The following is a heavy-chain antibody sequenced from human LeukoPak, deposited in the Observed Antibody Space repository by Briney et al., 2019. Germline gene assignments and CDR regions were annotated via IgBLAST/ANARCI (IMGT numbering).Heavy chain of an antibody. D-gene: IGHD6-13*01. Sequence: ASVKVSCKASGGTFSSYAISWVRQAPGQGLEWLGWITVYNGNTRYAHKYQDRVTMTADTSTSTAYMALRSLRSDDTAVYYCARDRGYEQQRWFDLWGQGTLVTVSS. J-gene: IGHJ5*01. CDR1: GGTFSSYA. V-gene: IGHV1-18*01. CDR2: ITVYNGNT. CDR3: ARDRGYEQQRWFDL.